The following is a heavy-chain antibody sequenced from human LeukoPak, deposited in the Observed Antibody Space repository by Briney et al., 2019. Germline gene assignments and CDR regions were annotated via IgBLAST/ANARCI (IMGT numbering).Heavy chain of an antibody. Sequence: PGGSLRLSCAASGFTFSSYNMDWVRQAPGKGLEWVSYISSSSSTIYYADSVKGRFTISRDNAKNSLYLLMNNLGDEDTAVYYCAREYSSSSGSVSDYWGQGTLVTVSS. CDR3: AREYSSSSGSVSDY. CDR1: GFTFSSYN. V-gene: IGHV3-48*02. J-gene: IGHJ4*02. D-gene: IGHD6-6*01. CDR2: ISSSSSTI.